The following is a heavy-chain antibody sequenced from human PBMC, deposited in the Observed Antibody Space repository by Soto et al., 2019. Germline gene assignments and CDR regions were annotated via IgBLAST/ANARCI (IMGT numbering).Heavy chain of an antibody. V-gene: IGHV3-30-3*01. CDR2: ISYDGSNK. D-gene: IGHD6-19*01. Sequence: GGSLRLSCAASGFTFSSYAMHWVRQAPGKGLEWVAVISYDGSNKYYADSVKGRFTISRDNSKNTLYLQMNSLRAEDTAVYYCARAGIAVADNCYYYGMDVWGQGTTVTVSS. CDR3: ARAGIAVADNCYYYGMDV. CDR1: GFTFSSYA. J-gene: IGHJ6*02.